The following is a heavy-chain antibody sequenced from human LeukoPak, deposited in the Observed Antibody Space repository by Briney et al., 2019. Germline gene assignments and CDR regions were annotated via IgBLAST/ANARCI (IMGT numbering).Heavy chain of an antibody. CDR3: ARDYKYAFDN. CDR1: GFTFSDYS. CDR2: IGIDSGKT. Sequence: GGSLRLSCAASGFTFSDYSMNWIRQAPWKGLEWIGYIGIDSGKTNYADSVKGRFTISGDKAKNSLYLQMNSLRVEDKTVYYCARDYKYAFDNWGQGTLVTVSS. D-gene: IGHD5-24*01. J-gene: IGHJ4*02. V-gene: IGHV3-11*05.